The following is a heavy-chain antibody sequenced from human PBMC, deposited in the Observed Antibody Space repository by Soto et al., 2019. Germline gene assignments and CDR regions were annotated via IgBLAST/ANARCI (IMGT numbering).Heavy chain of an antibody. Sequence: ASVKVSCKASGYTFTGYYMHWVRQAPGQGLEWMGWINPNSGGTNYAQKFQGWVTMTRDTSISTAYMELSRLRSDDTAVYYCARGWEWLRFVRGQQLVRTHYGMDVWG. CDR1: GYTFTGYY. CDR2: INPNSGGT. J-gene: IGHJ6*02. CDR3: ARGWEWLRFVRGQQLVRTHYGMDV. V-gene: IGHV1-2*04. D-gene: IGHD6-13*01.